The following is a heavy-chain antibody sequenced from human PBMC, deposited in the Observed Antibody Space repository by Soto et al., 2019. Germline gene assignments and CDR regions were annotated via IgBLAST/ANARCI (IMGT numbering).Heavy chain of an antibody. V-gene: IGHV3-48*01. Sequence: GGSLRLSCNVSGLTFRDYTFNWVRQSPGRGLEWISSISSGSRTIYYADSVEGRFTVSRDNAENSLYLQMNSLRAEDTAVYYCARSIVVTGPLYLDYWGLGTLVTVSS. CDR1: GLTFRDYT. D-gene: IGHD6-19*01. CDR3: ARSIVVTGPLYLDY. J-gene: IGHJ4*02. CDR2: ISSGSRTI.